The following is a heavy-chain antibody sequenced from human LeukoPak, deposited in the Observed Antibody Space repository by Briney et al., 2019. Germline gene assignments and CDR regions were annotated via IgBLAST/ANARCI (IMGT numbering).Heavy chain of an antibody. V-gene: IGHV1-18*01. D-gene: IGHD6-19*01. J-gene: IGHJ4*02. CDR1: GYTFTSYG. Sequence: ASVKVSCKASGYTFTSYGISWVRQAPGQGLEWMGWISTYNGNTHYAQKLQGRVTMTTDTSTSTAYMELRSLRSDGTAVYYRARSSLAVAGSVFDYWGQGTLVTVSS. CDR2: ISTYNGNT. CDR3: ARSSLAVAGSVFDY.